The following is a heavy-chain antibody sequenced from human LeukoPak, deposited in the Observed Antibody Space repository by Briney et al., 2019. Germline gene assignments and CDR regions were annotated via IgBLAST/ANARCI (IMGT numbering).Heavy chain of an antibody. CDR3: ARAVPYCSGTSCYTRGLGY. V-gene: IGHV1-8*03. CDR2: MNPNSGNT. D-gene: IGHD2-2*02. Sequence: ASVKVSCKASGYTFTSYDINWVRQATGQGLEWMGWMNPNSGNTGYAQKFQGRVTITRNTSISTAYMELSSLRSEDTAVYYCARAVPYCSGTSCYTRGLGYWGQGTLVTVSS. J-gene: IGHJ4*02. CDR1: GYTFTSYD.